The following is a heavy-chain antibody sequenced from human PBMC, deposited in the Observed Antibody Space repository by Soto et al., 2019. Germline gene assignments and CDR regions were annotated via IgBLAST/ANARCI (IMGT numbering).Heavy chain of an antibody. CDR1: GLPFRDYW. Sequence: GGSLRLSCAASGLPFRDYWMNWVRQAPGKGLEWVANIREDGSEKYYVDSVKGRFTISRDDARNSLYLQMNSLRAEDTAVYYCAREEVSRPNTYHGLDVWGQGTTVTVSS. CDR2: IREDGSEK. V-gene: IGHV3-7*01. J-gene: IGHJ6*02. CDR3: AREEVSRPNTYHGLDV.